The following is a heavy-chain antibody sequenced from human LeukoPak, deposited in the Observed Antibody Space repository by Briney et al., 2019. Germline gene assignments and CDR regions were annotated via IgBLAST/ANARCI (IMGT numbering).Heavy chain of an antibody. CDR1: GYTFISYG. J-gene: IGHJ4*02. CDR2: IIPIFGTA. D-gene: IGHD6-19*01. CDR3: ASLGLAVAEDY. Sequence: SVNVSCKASGYTFISYGISWVRQAPGQGLEWMGGIIPIFGTANYAQKFQGRVTITTDESTSTAYMELSSLRSEGTAVYYCASLGLAVAEDYWGQGTLVTVSS. V-gene: IGHV1-69*05.